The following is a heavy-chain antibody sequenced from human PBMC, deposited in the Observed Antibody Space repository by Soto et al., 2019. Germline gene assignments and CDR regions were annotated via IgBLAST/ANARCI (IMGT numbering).Heavy chain of an antibody. CDR1: GFTFSNYA. J-gene: IGHJ4*02. Sequence: EVQLLESGGGLVQPGGSLRLSCVASGFTFSNYAMSWVRQAPAKAPEWVSSINIVGGATNYADSVRGRFAMSRDDSTNTVFLQLNSLRADDTAVYYCTKKYYFDSWGQGTLVTVSS. V-gene: IGHV3-23*01. CDR3: TKKYYFDS. CDR2: INIVGGAT.